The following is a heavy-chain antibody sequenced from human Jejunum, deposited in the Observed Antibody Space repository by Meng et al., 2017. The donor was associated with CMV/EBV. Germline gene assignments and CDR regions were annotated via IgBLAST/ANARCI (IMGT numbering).Heavy chain of an antibody. Sequence: CAASGFTVSSYWMHWVRQVPGKGLVWVSRISPDGSRTYYEDFLKGRFTISRDNGKNTLYLQINSLRAEDTALYYCARGADGYGNFDYWGQGTLVTVSS. CDR2: ISPDGSRT. J-gene: IGHJ4*02. CDR3: ARGADGYGNFDY. V-gene: IGHV3-74*01. D-gene: IGHD5-24*01. CDR1: GFTVSSYW.